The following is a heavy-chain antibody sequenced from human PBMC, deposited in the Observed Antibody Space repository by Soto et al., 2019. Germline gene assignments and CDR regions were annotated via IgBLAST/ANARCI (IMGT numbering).Heavy chain of an antibody. CDR3: ARDFFGNHYFDF. J-gene: IGHJ4*02. Sequence: SSETLSLTCAVSGYSISSGYQWGWIRQPPGKGLEWIGNIFHSGTTSYNPSLKSRVTVSVDTSKNQISLNLTSVTAADTAIYYCARDFFGNHYFDFWGQGILVTSPQ. V-gene: IGHV4-38-2*02. CDR2: IFHSGTT. D-gene: IGHD3-10*01. CDR1: GYSISSGYQ.